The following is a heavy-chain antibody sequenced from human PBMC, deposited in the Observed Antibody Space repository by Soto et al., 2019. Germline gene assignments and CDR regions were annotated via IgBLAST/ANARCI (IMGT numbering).Heavy chain of an antibody. V-gene: IGHV3-21*01. Sequence: GGSLRLSCAASGFTFSGYTMNWVRQAPGKGLEWVSSISSSGSHMYYADSVRGRFTISRDNAKNSLYLQMNSLRGEDTAVYYCARYANGLAYWAQGTRVTVSS. CDR1: GFTFSGYT. CDR3: ARYANGLAY. J-gene: IGHJ4*02. D-gene: IGHD1-1*01. CDR2: ISSSGSHM.